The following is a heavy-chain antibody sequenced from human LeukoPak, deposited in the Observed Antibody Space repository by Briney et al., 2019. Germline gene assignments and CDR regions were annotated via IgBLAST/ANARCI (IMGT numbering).Heavy chain of an antibody. CDR3: VRDLGYCSSTSCYIGQPYNYYYYMDV. CDR2: INPNSGGT. D-gene: IGHD2-2*02. CDR1: GYTFTGYY. V-gene: IGHV1-2*02. Sequence: GASVKVSCKASGYTFTGYYMHWVRQAPGQGLEWMGWINPNSGGTNYAQKFQGRVTMTRDTSISTAYMELSRLRSDDTAVYYCVRDLGYCSSTSCYIGQPYNYYYYMDVWGKGTTVTVSS. J-gene: IGHJ6*03.